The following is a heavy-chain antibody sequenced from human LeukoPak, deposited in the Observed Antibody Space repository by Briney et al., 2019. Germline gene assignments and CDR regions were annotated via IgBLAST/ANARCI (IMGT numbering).Heavy chain of an antibody. V-gene: IGHV4-34*01. CDR3: ARGGIFGVGYFDY. CDR1: GGSFSGYY. J-gene: IGHJ4*02. Sequence: SETLSLTCAVYGGSFSGYYWSWIRQPPGKGLEWIGEINHSGSTNYNPSLKSRVTISVDTSKNQFSLKLSSVTAADTAVYYCARGGIFGVGYFDYWGQGTLVTVSS. CDR2: INHSGST. D-gene: IGHD3-3*01.